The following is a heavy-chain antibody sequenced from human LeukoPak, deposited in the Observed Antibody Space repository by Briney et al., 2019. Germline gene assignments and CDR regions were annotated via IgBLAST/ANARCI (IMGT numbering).Heavy chain of an antibody. J-gene: IGHJ4*02. CDR2: IWYDGSNK. CDR3: ARRGPSGSHYFDY. D-gene: IGHD1-26*01. CDR1: GFTFSSYG. V-gene: IGHV3-33*01. Sequence: GRSLRLSCAASGFTFSSYGMLWVRQAPGKGLEWVTPIWYDGSNKLYADSVKGRFTIARDNSKNTLYLQINSLRAEDTAVYYCARRGPSGSHYFDYWDQGTLVTVSS.